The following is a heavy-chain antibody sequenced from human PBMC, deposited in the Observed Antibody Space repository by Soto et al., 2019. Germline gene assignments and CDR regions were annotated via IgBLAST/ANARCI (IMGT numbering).Heavy chain of an antibody. D-gene: IGHD3-22*01. J-gene: IGHJ5*02. CDR2: IYWNDDK. Sequence: SGPTLVNPTQTLTLTCTFSGFSLSTSGVGVGWIRQPPGKALEWLALIYWNDDKRYSPSLKSRLTITKDTSKNQVVLTMTNMDPVDTATYYCAHTRTLYYYDSSGRYNWFDPWGQGTLVTVS. CDR3: AHTRTLYYYDSSGRYNWFDP. CDR1: GFSLSTSGVG. V-gene: IGHV2-5*01.